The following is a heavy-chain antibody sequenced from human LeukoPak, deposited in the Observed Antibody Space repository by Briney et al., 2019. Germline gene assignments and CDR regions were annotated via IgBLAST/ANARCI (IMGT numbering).Heavy chain of an antibody. CDR3: ARRSSWYDCMGGWGYYFDY. CDR1: GYTFTSYY. CDR2: INPSGGST. D-gene: IGHD6-13*01. J-gene: IGHJ4*02. Sequence: GASVKVSCKASGYTFTSYYMHWVRQAPGQGLEWMGIINPSGGSTSYAQKFQGRVTITRDTSTSTVYMELSSLRSEDTAVYYCARRSSWYDCMGGWGYYFDYWGQGTLVTVSS. V-gene: IGHV1-46*01.